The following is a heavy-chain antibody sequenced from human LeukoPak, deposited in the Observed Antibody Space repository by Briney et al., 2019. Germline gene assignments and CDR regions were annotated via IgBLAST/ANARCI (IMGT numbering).Heavy chain of an antibody. Sequence: PGGSLRLSCAASGFTFSSCGMHWVRQAPGMGLEWVAMISYDGHNKYYADSVRGRFTISRDNSKNTLYLQMNSLRAEDTAVYYCARDRSLTIFGVVSYWGQGTLVTVSS. CDR2: ISYDGHNK. D-gene: IGHD3-3*01. J-gene: IGHJ4*02. CDR1: GFTFSSCG. V-gene: IGHV3-30*03. CDR3: ARDRSLTIFGVVSY.